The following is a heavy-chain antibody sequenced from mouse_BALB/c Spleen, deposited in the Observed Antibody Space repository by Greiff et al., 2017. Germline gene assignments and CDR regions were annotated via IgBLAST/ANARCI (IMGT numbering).Heavy chain of an antibody. J-gene: IGHJ2*01. CDR3: ARGDGNYVGYFDY. CDR2: ISSGGSYT. Sequence: EVKVVESGGDLVKPGGSLKLSCAASGFTFSSYAMSWVRQSPEKRLEWVAEISSGGSYTYYPDTVTGRFTISRDNAKNTLYLEMSSLRSEDTAMYYCARGDGNYVGYFDYWGQGTTLTVSS. CDR1: GFTFSSYA. V-gene: IGHV5-9-4*01. D-gene: IGHD2-1*01.